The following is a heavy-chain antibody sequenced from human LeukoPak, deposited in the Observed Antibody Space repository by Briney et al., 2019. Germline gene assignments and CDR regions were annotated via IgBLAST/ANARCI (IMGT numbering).Heavy chain of an antibody. CDR3: AKDRAQQLVLDF. CDR1: GFTFSSYA. CDR2: IISTGSST. D-gene: IGHD6-13*01. V-gene: IGHV3-23*01. Sequence: GGSLRLSCAASGFTFSSYAMSWVRQAPGKGLEGVSAIISTGSSTYYADSVKGRFTISRDNSKNTLFLQMNSLRAEDTAVYYCAKDRAQQLVLDFWSQGTLVTVSS. J-gene: IGHJ4*02.